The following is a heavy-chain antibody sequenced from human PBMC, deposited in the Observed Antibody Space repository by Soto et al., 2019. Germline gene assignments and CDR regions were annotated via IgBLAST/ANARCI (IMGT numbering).Heavy chain of an antibody. D-gene: IGHD5-18*01. CDR2: IYYSGST. Sequence: SETLSLTCTVSGGSISSSSYYWGWIRQPPGKGLEWIGSIYYSGSTYYNPSLKSRVTISVDTSKNQFSLKLSSVTAADTAVYYCARLLDTAMATHIDYWGQGTLVTVAS. CDR1: GGSISSSSYY. CDR3: ARLLDTAMATHIDY. V-gene: IGHV4-39*01. J-gene: IGHJ4*02.